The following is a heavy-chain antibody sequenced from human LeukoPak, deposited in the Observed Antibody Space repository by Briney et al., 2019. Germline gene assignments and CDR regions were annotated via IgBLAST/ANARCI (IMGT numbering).Heavy chain of an antibody. V-gene: IGHV4-61*08. CDR2: IYYSGST. CDR1: GGSISSGDYY. Sequence: SSETLSLTCTVSGGSISSGDYYWSWIRQPPGKGLEWIGYIYYSGSTNYNPSLKSRVTISVDTSKNQFSLKLSSVTAADTAVYYCARAVVTAIGWFDPWGQGTLVTVSS. D-gene: IGHD2-21*02. J-gene: IGHJ5*02. CDR3: ARAVVTAIGWFDP.